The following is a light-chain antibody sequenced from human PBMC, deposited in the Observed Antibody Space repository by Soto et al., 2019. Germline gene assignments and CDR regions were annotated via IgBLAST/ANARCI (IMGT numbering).Light chain of an antibody. CDR3: QQRSNWPLT. CDR1: QSVSSY. V-gene: IGKV3-11*01. CDR2: DAS. Sequence: EIVLTQSPATLSLSPGERATLSCRASQSVSSYLAWYQQKPGQAPRLLIYDASNRATGIPARFSRSGSGTDFTLNISSLEPEDFAVYYCQQRSNWPLTFGGGTKLDIK. J-gene: IGKJ4*01.